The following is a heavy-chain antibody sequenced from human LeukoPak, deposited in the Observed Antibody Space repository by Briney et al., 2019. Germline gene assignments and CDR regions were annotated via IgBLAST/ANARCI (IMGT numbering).Heavy chain of an antibody. D-gene: IGHD2-15*01. CDR3: ARDIPHYCSGGSCYSGAFDI. CDR2: ITSSGSTI. J-gene: IGHJ3*02. V-gene: IGHV3-48*03. CDR1: GFTFSSYE. Sequence: GGSLRLSCAASGFTFSSYEMNWVRQAPGKGLEWVSYITSSGSTIYHADSVKGRFTISRDNAKNSLYLQMNSLRAEDTAVYYCARDIPHYCSGGSCYSGAFDIWGQGTMVTVSS.